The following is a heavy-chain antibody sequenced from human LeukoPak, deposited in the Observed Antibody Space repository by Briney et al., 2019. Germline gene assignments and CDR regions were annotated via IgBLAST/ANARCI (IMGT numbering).Heavy chain of an antibody. CDR2: ISSSSSYI. Sequence: PGGSLRLSCAVSGFTLSSYAMNWVRQAPGKGLEWVSFISSSSSYIYYADSVKGRFTISRDNAENSLYLQMNSLRVEDTAVYYCARVPPTIYGDYPWLDYWGQGTLVTVSS. D-gene: IGHD4-17*01. V-gene: IGHV3-21*01. CDR1: GFTLSSYA. J-gene: IGHJ4*02. CDR3: ARVPPTIYGDYPWLDY.